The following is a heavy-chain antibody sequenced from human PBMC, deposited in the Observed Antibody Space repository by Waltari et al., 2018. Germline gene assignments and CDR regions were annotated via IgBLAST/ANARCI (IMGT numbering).Heavy chain of an antibody. CDR1: GYTFTGYF. Sequence: QVQLVQSGAEMKKRGASVKVSCEASGYTFTGYFIHWVRQAPGQGLEWMGRINPNSGGTNYAQKFQGRVTLTRDKSINTAYMDLSRLTSDDTGMYYCATWRENAFDVWGQGTMVTVST. CDR3: ATWRENAFDV. V-gene: IGHV1-2*05. D-gene: IGHD1-1*01. J-gene: IGHJ3*01. CDR2: INPNSGGT.